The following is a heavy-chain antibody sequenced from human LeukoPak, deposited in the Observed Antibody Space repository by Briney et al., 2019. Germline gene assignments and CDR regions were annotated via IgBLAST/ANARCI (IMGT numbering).Heavy chain of an antibody. J-gene: IGHJ5*02. CDR3: ARRSGP. V-gene: IGHV5-51*01. CDR1: GYTFTSYG. CDR2: IYPGDSDT. Sequence: KVSCKASGYTFTSYGISWVRQAPGQGLEWMGIIYPGDSDTRYSPSFQGQVTISADKSISTAYLQWSSLKASDTAMYYCARRSGPWGQGTLVTVSS.